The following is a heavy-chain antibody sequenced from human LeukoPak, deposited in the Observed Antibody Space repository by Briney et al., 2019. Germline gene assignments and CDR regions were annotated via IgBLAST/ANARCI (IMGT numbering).Heavy chain of an antibody. CDR2: IYYSGST. CDR3: ARLVWGSNKPGAFDI. Sequence: PSETLTLTCTASGGSISSYYWSWIRQPPGKGLEWIGYIYYSGSTNYNPSLKSRVTISVDTSKNQFSLKLSSVTAADTAVYYCARLVWGSNKPGAFDIWGQGTMVTVSS. V-gene: IGHV4-59*08. D-gene: IGHD3-16*01. CDR1: GGSISSYY. J-gene: IGHJ3*02.